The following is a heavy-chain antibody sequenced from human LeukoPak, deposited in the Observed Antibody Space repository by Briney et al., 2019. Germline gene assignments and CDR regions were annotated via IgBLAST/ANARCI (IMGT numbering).Heavy chain of an antibody. D-gene: IGHD3-3*01. J-gene: IGHJ4*02. CDR2: IYTSGST. Sequence: SEALSLTCTVSGYSISSGYYWGWIRQPPGKGLEWIGYIYTSGSTNYNPSLKSRVTISVDTSKNQFSLKLSSVTAADTAVYYCAGYDFWSGYYSDYWGQGTLVTVSS. CDR1: GYSISSGYY. CDR3: AGYDFWSGYYSDY. V-gene: IGHV4-38-2*02.